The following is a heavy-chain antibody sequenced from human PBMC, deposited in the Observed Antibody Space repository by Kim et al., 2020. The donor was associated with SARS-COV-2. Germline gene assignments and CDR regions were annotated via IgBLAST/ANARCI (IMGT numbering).Heavy chain of an antibody. Sequence: GGSLRLSCAASGFTFDDYAMHWVRQAPGKGLEWVSGISWNSGSIGYADSVKGRFTISRDNAKNSLYLQMNSLRAEDTALYYCAKGGDAAVAGPADAFDIWGQGTMVTVSS. J-gene: IGHJ3*02. CDR2: ISWNSGSI. V-gene: IGHV3-9*01. D-gene: IGHD6-19*01. CDR1: GFTFDDYA. CDR3: AKGGDAAVAGPADAFDI.